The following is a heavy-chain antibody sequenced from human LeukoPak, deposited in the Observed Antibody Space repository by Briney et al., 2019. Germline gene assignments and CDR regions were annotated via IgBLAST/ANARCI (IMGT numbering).Heavy chain of an antibody. J-gene: IGHJ5*02. CDR1: GFTFSSYA. Sequence: PGGSLRLSCAASGFTFSSYALHWVRQAPGKGLEWVAVTSFDETHKYYADSVKGRFIISRDNSKNTLYLQMNSLRAEDTALYYCVRGGLSSSWFDPWGQGTLVTVSS. CDR2: TSFDETHK. CDR3: VRGGLSSSWFDP. D-gene: IGHD2/OR15-2a*01. V-gene: IGHV3-30-3*01.